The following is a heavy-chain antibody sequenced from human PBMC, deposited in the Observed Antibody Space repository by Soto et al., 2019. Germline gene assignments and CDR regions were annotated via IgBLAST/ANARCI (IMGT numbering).Heavy chain of an antibody. CDR1: GFTFSSYS. V-gene: IGHV3-21*01. CDR2: IIMSSSYI. Sequence: PGVSLRLSCAASGFTFSSYSMNWVRQAPGKWLELVSSIIMSSSYINYGASVRGRFYSSRDNAKNSLCLQRNSLRAEDTAVYYCARDRVGATRRAFDIWGQGTMVTVSS. J-gene: IGHJ3*02. CDR3: ARDRVGATRRAFDI. D-gene: IGHD1-26*01.